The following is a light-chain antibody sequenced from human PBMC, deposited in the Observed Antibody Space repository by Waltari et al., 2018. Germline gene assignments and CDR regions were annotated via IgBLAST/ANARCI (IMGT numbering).Light chain of an antibody. V-gene: IGKV1-6*01. Sequence: AIQMTQSPSSLPASVGNRVTITCRASQDIGNNLGWYQQKPGKDPKLLIYGASSLQSGVPSWFSGSGSGTDFTLTISSLQPEDFATYYCLQDYNFLWTFGQGTKLEIK. J-gene: IGKJ1*01. CDR3: LQDYNFLWT. CDR1: QDIGNN. CDR2: GAS.